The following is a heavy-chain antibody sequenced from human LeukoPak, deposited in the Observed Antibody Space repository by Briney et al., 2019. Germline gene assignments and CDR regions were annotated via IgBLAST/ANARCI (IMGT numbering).Heavy chain of an antibody. CDR3: ARDCDSSSWYDVYFDY. V-gene: IGHV3-30-3*01. CDR1: GGTFSSYA. J-gene: IGHJ4*02. Sequence: SCKASGGTFSSYAMHWVRQAPGKGLEWVAVISYDGSNKYYADSVKGRFTISRDNSKNTLYLQMNSLRAEDTAVYYCARDCDSSSWYDVYFDYWGQGTLVTVSS. CDR2: ISYDGSNK. D-gene: IGHD6-13*01.